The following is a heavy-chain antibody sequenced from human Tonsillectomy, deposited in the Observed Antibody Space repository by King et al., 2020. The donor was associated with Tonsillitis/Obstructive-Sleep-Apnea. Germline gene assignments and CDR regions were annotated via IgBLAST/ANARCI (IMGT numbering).Heavy chain of an antibody. D-gene: IGHD3-3*01. CDR3: ARSYYDFWSGYPWGLDY. V-gene: IGHV2-70*11. Sequence: VTLKESGPALVKPTQTLTLTCTFSGVSLSTSGMCMSWIRQPPGKALECLARIDWDDDKYYSTSLKTRLTISKDTSKNQVVLTMTNMDPVDTATYYCARSYYDFWSGYPWGLDYWGQGTLVTVSS. CDR1: GVSLSTSGMC. J-gene: IGHJ4*02. CDR2: IDWDDDK.